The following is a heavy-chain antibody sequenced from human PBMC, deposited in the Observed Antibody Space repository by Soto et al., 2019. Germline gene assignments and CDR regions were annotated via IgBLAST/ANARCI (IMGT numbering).Heavy chain of an antibody. CDR2: IYHTGNA. V-gene: IGHV4-39*07. Sequence: PSETLSLTCSVSGDPISNSRFYWAWIRQPPGEGLEWIGSIYHTGNAYYNPSLKSRVTISVDTSKNQFSLKLSSVTAADTAVYYCAREGVSSSWYNYYAMDVWGQGTTVTVSS. CDR3: AREGVSSSWYNYYAMDV. D-gene: IGHD6-13*01. CDR1: GDPISNSRFY. J-gene: IGHJ6*02.